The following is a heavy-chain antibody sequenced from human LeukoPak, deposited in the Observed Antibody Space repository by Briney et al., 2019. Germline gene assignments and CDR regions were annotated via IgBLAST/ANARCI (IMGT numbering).Heavy chain of an antibody. J-gene: IGHJ6*02. V-gene: IGHV1-69*04. Sequence: SVKVSCKASGYTFTSYGISWVRQAPGQGLEWMGRIIPILGIANYAQKFQGRVTITADKSTSTAYMELSSLRSEDTAVYYCARTLQVYYYGMDVWGQGTTVTVSS. CDR1: GYTFTSYG. CDR3: ARTLQVYYYGMDV. CDR2: IIPILGIA.